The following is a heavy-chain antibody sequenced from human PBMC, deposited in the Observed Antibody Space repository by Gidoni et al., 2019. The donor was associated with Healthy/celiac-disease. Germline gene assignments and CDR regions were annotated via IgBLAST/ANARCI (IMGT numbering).Heavy chain of an antibody. CDR1: GFTFSSYA. Sequence: QVQLVEPGGGVVQPGRSLILPCAASGFTFSSYAMYWVRKAPGKRLEWVAVISYDGSNKDYADAVKGRFTISRDNSKNTLYLQMNSLRAEDTAVYYCARDGCSGGSCYARPNHLDYWGQGTLVTVSS. D-gene: IGHD2-15*01. V-gene: IGHV3-30-3*01. J-gene: IGHJ4*02. CDR3: ARDGCSGGSCYARPNHLDY. CDR2: ISYDGSNK.